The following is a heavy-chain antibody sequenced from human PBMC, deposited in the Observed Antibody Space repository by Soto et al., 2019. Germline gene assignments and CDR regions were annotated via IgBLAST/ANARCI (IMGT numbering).Heavy chain of an antibody. D-gene: IGHD5-12*01. Sequence: QVQLVQSGAEVKKPGSSVKVSCKASGGTFSSYTISWVRQAPGQGLEWMGRIIPILGIANYAQKFQGRVTITADKSTSTASMELSSLRSEDTAVYYCARTSGYAYPVDWGQGTLVTVSS. CDR1: GGTFSSYT. CDR3: ARTSGYAYPVD. J-gene: IGHJ4*02. V-gene: IGHV1-69*02. CDR2: IIPILGIA.